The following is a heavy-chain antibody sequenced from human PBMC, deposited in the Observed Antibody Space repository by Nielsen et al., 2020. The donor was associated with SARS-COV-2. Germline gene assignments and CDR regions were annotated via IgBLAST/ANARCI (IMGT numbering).Heavy chain of an antibody. Sequence: GESLKISCAASGFTFSSYAMSWVRQAPGKGLEWVSVIYSGGSSTYYADSVKGRFTISRDNSKNTLYLQMNSLRAEDTAVYYCAKGRGGYDYFDYWGQGTLVTVSS. D-gene: IGHD5-12*01. CDR3: AKGRGGYDYFDY. J-gene: IGHJ4*02. CDR1: GFTFSSYA. V-gene: IGHV3-23*03. CDR2: IYSGGSST.